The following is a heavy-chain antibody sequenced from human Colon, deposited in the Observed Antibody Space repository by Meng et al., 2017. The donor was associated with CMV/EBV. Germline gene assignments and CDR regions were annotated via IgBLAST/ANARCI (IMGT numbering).Heavy chain of an antibody. CDR3: AGTVPGGSRPTRRGGMDV. CDR2: IIPILGIA. CDR1: GGTFSSYT. Sequence: SVKVSCKASGGTFSSYTISWVRQAPGQGLEWMGRIIPILGIANYAQKFQGRVTITADKSTSTAYMELSSLRSEDTAVYYCAGTVPGGSRPTRRGGMDVWGQGTTVTVSS. J-gene: IGHJ6*02. D-gene: IGHD3-16*01. V-gene: IGHV1-69*02.